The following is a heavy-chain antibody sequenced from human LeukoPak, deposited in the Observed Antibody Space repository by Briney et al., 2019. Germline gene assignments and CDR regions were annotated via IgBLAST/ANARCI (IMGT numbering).Heavy chain of an antibody. CDR2: ISWDGGST. CDR3: AKDIGARRAEYFQH. V-gene: IGHV3-43*01. Sequence: SGGSLRLSCAASGFTFDDYTMHWVRQAPGKGLEWVSLISWDGGSTYYADSVKGRFTISRDNSKNSLYLQMNSLRTEDTALYYCAKDIGARRAEYFQHWGQGTLVTVSS. D-gene: IGHD3-10*01. CDR1: GFTFDDYT. J-gene: IGHJ1*01.